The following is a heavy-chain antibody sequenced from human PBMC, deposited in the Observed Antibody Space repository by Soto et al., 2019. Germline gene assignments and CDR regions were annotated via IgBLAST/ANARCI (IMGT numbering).Heavy chain of an antibody. CDR3: ARSRLLLYQWLHYFDY. CDR2: INAGNGNT. D-gene: IGHD5-12*01. Sequence: GASVKVSCKASGYAFTGYAMHWVRQAPGQRLEWMGWINAGNGNTKYSQKFQGRVTITRDTSASTAYMELSSLRSEDTAVYYCARSRLLLYQWLHYFDYWGQGNLVTVSS. J-gene: IGHJ4*02. CDR1: GYAFTGYA. V-gene: IGHV1-3*01.